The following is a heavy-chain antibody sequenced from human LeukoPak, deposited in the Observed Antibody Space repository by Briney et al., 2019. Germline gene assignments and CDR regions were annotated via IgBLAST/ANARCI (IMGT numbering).Heavy chain of an antibody. Sequence: SVKVSCKASGYTFTGYYMHWVRQAPGQGLEWMGVFIPILDTANSTQKFQGRLTITADKSTNTVYMELSSLRFDDTAVYFCAGIPVFGVVLHQEPVWGKGTTVTVSS. D-gene: IGHD3-3*01. CDR2: FIPILDTA. CDR1: GYTFTGYY. J-gene: IGHJ6*03. V-gene: IGHV1-69*10. CDR3: AGIPVFGVVLHQEPV.